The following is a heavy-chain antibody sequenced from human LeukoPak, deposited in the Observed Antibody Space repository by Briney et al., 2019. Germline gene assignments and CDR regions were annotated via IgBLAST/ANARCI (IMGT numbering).Heavy chain of an antibody. CDR2: ISGFSSTI. V-gene: IGHV3-48*02. J-gene: IGHJ4*02. D-gene: IGHD1-14*01. Sequence: GGSLRLSRAASGFTFSTYGMDWVRQAPGKGLEWVSYISGFSSTIYYADSVKGRFTISRDNVKNSLYLQTNSLRDEDTAVYYCARGSGNHFDYWGQGALVTVSS. CDR1: GFTFSTYG. CDR3: ARGSGNHFDY.